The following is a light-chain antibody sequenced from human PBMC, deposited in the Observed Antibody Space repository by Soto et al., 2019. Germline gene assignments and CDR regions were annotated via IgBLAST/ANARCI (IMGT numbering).Light chain of an antibody. CDR1: SSDVGSYNL. J-gene: IGLJ1*01. V-gene: IGLV2-14*02. CDR2: EGS. CDR3: SSYTTGSTLPWV. Sequence: QSVLTQPASVSGSPGQSITISCTGTSSDVGSYNLVSWYQQYPGKAPKLLIYEGSKRPSGVSDRFSGSKSGNTASLTISGLQVEDEAVYYCSSYTTGSTLPWVFGTGTKVTVL.